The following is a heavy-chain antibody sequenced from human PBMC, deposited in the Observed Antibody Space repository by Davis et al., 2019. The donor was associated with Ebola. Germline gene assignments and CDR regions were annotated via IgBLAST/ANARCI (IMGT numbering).Heavy chain of an antibody. V-gene: IGHV4-30-4*01. Sequence: MPSETLSLTFAVPGGSISSSNWWSWIRQPPGTGLEWIGYIYYSGSTYYNSSLKSQVTISVDTSKNQFSLKLSSVTAADTAVYYCAGNGGSCYSCFDYWGQGTLVTVSS. CDR3: AGNGGSCYSCFDY. CDR2: IYYSGST. CDR1: GGSISSSNW. J-gene: IGHJ4*02. D-gene: IGHD2-15*01.